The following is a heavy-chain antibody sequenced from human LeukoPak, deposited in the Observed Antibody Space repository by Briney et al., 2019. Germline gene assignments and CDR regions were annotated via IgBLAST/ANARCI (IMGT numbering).Heavy chain of an antibody. CDR1: GGSISSGDYY. CDR2: IYYSGST. Sequence: PSETLSLTCTVSGGSISSGDYYWSWIRQPPGKGLEWIGYIYYSGSTYYNPSLKSRVTISVDTSKNQFSLKLSSVTAADTAVYYCARWALATVGSFDYWGQGTLVTVPS. J-gene: IGHJ4*02. D-gene: IGHD4-23*01. V-gene: IGHV4-30-4*08. CDR3: ARWALATVGSFDY.